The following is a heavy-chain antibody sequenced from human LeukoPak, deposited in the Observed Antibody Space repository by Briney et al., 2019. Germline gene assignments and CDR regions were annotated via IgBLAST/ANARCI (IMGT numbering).Heavy chain of an antibody. CDR3: ARGARITMIVVVMSYYFDY. V-gene: IGHV4-34*01. CDR1: GGSFSGYY. Sequence: PSETLSLTCAVYGGSFSGYYWSWIRQPPGKGLEWIGEINHSGSTNYNPSLKSRVTISVDTSKNQFSLKLSSVTAADTAVCYCARGARITMIVVVMSYYFDYWGQGTLVTVSS. D-gene: IGHD3-22*01. J-gene: IGHJ4*02. CDR2: INHSGST.